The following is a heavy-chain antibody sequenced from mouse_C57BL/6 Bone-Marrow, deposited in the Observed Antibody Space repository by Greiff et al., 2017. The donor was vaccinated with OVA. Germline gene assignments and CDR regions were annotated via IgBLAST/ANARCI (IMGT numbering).Heavy chain of an antibody. CDR1: GYTFTDYY. D-gene: IGHD1-1*01. J-gene: IGHJ1*03. CDR3: SRLTPYGSSTYWYFDV. CDR2: INPNNGGT. V-gene: IGHV1-26*01. Sequence: VQLQPSGPELVKPGASVKISCKASGYTFTDYYMNWVKQSHGKSLEWIGDINPNNGGTSYNQKFKGKATLTVDKSSSTAYMELRSLTSDDSAVYYCSRLTPYGSSTYWYFDVWGTGTTVTVSS.